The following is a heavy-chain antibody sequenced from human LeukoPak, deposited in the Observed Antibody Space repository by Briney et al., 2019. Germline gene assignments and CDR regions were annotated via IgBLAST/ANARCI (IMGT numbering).Heavy chain of an antibody. CDR1: GGSISSYY. CDR2: IYYSGST. D-gene: IGHD3-22*01. J-gene: IGHJ3*02. V-gene: IGHV4-59*12. Sequence: PSETLSLTCTVSGGSISSYYWSWIRQPPGKGLEWIGYIYYSGSTNYNPSLKSRVTISVDKSKNQFSLKLSSVTAADTAVYYCATRFFITMIVAAFDIWGQGTMVTVSS. CDR3: ATRFFITMIVAAFDI.